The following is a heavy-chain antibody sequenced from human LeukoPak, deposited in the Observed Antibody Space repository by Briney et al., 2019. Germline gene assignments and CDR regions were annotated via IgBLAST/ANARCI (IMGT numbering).Heavy chain of an antibody. CDR2: IDTTSSTM. D-gene: IGHD1-26*01. V-gene: IGHV3-48*01. CDR1: GFTFSSYS. CDR3: VRDRIGGSLDY. Sequence: GGSLRLSCAPSGFTFSSYSMNWVRQAQGKGLEWVSFIDTTSSTMYYADSVKGRFSISRDNAKNSLFLQMNSLRVEDTAVYYCVRDRIGGSLDYWGQGTLVTVSS. J-gene: IGHJ4*02.